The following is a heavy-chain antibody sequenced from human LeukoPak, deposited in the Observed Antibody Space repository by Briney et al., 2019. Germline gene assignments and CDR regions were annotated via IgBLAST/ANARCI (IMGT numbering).Heavy chain of an antibody. CDR3: AKKNIDYGDYEGAFDI. J-gene: IGHJ3*02. V-gene: IGHV3-30*18. CDR1: GFTFSSYG. D-gene: IGHD4-17*01. CDR2: ISYDGSNK. Sequence: GGSLRLSCAASGFTFSSYGMHWVRQAPGKWLEWVAVISYDGSNKYYAGSVKGQFTISRDNSKNTLYLQMNSLRAEDTAVYYCAKKNIDYGDYEGAFDIWGQGTMVTVSS.